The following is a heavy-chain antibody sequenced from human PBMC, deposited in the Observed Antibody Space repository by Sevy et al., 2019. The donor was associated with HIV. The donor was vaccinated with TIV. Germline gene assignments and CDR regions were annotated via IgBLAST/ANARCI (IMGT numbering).Heavy chain of an antibody. Sequence: GESLKISCKGSGYSFTSNWIGWVRQMPGKGLEWMGIIYPGDSDTKYSPSFQGQVTMSADRSRNTAYLQWSSLKASDTAMYYSARRGGYTSRWSYFDYWGQGTLVTVSS. CDR3: ARRGGYTSRWSYFDY. D-gene: IGHD3-16*01. V-gene: IGHV5-51*01. CDR2: IYPGDSDT. J-gene: IGHJ4*02. CDR1: GYSFTSNW.